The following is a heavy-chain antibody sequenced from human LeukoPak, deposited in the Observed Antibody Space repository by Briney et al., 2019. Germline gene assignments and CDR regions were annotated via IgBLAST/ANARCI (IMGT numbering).Heavy chain of an antibody. CDR2: IYYSGST. J-gene: IGHJ4*02. CDR3: ARHVRYSYGSAPLDY. Sequence: SETLSLTCTVSGGSISSYYWSWIRQPPGKGLEWIGYIYYSGSTNCNPSLKSRVTISVDTSKNQFSLKLSSVTAADTAVYYCARHVRYSYGSAPLDYWGQGTLVTVSS. D-gene: IGHD5-18*01. CDR1: GGSISSYY. V-gene: IGHV4-59*08.